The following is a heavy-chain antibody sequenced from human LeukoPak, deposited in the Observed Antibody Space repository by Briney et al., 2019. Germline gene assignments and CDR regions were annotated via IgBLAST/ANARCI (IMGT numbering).Heavy chain of an antibody. Sequence: ASVTVSFKASGYTFTNYAMHWVRQAPGQRLEWMGWINAGNGNTKYSQEFQGRGTITRDTSASTAYMELSSLRSEDMAVYYCARAPGFDYWGQGTLVTVSS. V-gene: IGHV1-3*03. CDR3: ARAPGFDY. CDR2: INAGNGNT. J-gene: IGHJ4*02. CDR1: GYTFTNYA.